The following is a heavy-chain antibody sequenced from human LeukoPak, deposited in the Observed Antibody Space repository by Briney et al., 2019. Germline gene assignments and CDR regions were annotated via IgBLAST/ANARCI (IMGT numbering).Heavy chain of an antibody. CDR2: ISGSGSST. CDR3: AKDRVDGGCPDY. V-gene: IGHV3-23*01. D-gene: IGHD4-23*01. CDR1: GFTFSSYA. J-gene: IGHJ4*02. Sequence: GGSLRLSCAAPGFTFSSYAMSWVRQAPGKGLEWVSAISGSGSSTYYADSVKGRFTISRDNSKNTLYLQMNSLRADDTAVYYCAKDRVDGGCPDYWGQGTLVTVSS.